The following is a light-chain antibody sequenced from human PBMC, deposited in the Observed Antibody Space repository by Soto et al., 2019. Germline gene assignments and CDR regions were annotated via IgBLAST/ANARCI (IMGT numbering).Light chain of an antibody. CDR2: AAT. CDR1: QSVSSTY. J-gene: IGKJ1*01. V-gene: IGKV3-20*01. Sequence: EIVLTQSPGTLSLSPGERATLSCRASQSVSSTYVAWYQQKPGQAPSLLIYAATSRATSIPDRFSGSGSGTDFAITITLLEPEDFAEYYCQQYGSSPWTFGQGTKVEIK. CDR3: QQYGSSPWT.